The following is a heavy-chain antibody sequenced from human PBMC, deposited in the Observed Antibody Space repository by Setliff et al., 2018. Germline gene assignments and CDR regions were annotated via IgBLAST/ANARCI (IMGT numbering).Heavy chain of an antibody. CDR2: FDPEDGET. J-gene: IGHJ4*02. CDR1: GYTFTSYD. D-gene: IGHD1-26*01. V-gene: IGHV1-24*01. CDR3: ATSYSGSYYGY. Sequence: ASVKVSCKASGYTFTSYDINWVRQATGKGLEWMGGFDPEDGETIYAQKFQGRVAMTEDTSTDTAYMELSSLRSEDTAVYYCATSYSGSYYGYWGQGTLVTVSS.